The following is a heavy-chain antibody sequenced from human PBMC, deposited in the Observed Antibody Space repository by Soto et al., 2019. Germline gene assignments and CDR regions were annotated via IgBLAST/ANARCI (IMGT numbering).Heavy chain of an antibody. D-gene: IGHD2-2*01. CDR2: INAGNGNT. V-gene: IGHV1-3*01. J-gene: IGHJ5*02. Sequence: ASVKVSCKASGYTFTSYAMHWVRQAPGQRLEWMGWINAGNGNTKYSQKFQGRVTITRDTSASTAYMELSSLRSEDTAVYYCAREPEGYCSSTSCYHWFDPWGQGTLVTVS. CDR3: AREPEGYCSSTSCYHWFDP. CDR1: GYTFTSYA.